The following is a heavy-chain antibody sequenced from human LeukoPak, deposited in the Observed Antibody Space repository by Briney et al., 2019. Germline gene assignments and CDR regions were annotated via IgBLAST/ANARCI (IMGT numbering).Heavy chain of an antibody. CDR1: GFTFSSYG. J-gene: IGHJ6*03. V-gene: IGHV3-30*18. Sequence: GGSLRLSCAASGFTFSSYGMHWVRQAPGQGLEWVAVISYDGSNKYYADSVKGRFTISRDNSKNTLYLQMNSLRAEDTAVYYCAKEGYDSSGYYLPLYYMDVWGKGTTVTVSS. D-gene: IGHD3-22*01. CDR3: AKEGYDSSGYYLPLYYMDV. CDR2: ISYDGSNK.